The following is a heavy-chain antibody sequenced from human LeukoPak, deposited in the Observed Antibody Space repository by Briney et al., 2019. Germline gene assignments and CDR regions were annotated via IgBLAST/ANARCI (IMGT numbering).Heavy chain of an antibody. Sequence: SETLSLTCTVSGGSISSSSYYWGWIRQPPGKGLEWIGSIYYSGSTYYNPSLKSRVTISVDTSKNQFSLKLSSVTAADTAVYYCARDGVDDILTGANWFDPWGQGTLVTVSP. CDR2: IYYSGST. CDR3: ARDGVDDILTGANWFDP. J-gene: IGHJ5*02. CDR1: GGSISSSSYY. V-gene: IGHV4-39*07. D-gene: IGHD3-9*01.